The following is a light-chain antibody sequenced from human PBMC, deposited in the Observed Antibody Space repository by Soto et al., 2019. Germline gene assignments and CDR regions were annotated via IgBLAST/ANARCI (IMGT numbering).Light chain of an antibody. CDR1: SSDIGAYDY. V-gene: IGLV2-14*03. Sequence: QSVLTQPASVSGSPGQSITISCTGTSSDIGAYDYVSWYQHHPGKAPKLIIYDVSSRPSGVSDRFSGSKSGNKASLTISGLQAEVESDYYCTSYITSSTGVFGGGTKLTVL. CDR3: TSYITSSTGV. CDR2: DVS. J-gene: IGLJ3*02.